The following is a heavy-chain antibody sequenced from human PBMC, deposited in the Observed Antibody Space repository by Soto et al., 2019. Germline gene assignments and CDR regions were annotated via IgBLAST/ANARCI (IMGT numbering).Heavy chain of an antibody. CDR1: GGSFSGYY. D-gene: IGHD3-10*01. Sequence: SETLSLTCAVYGGSFSGYYWSWIRQPPGKGLEWIGEINHSGSTNYNPSLKSRVTISVDTSKNQFSLKLNSMTAADTAVYCCARHNYGSGSTYFDYWGQGTLVTAPQ. CDR2: INHSGST. J-gene: IGHJ4*02. CDR3: ARHNYGSGSTYFDY. V-gene: IGHV4-34*01.